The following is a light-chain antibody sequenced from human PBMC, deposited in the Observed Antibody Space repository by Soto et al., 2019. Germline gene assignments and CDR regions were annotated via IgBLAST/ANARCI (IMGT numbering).Light chain of an antibody. CDR2: GAS. Sequence: TPSPATLSVSPGDRATLSCRASQSVSSSYIAWYQQRPGQTPSLLIYGASTRATGIPDRFSGSGSGTHFTLTISRLEPGDFAVYYCQHFGGTTFTFGQGTRLEIK. V-gene: IGKV3-20*01. CDR3: QHFGGTTFT. J-gene: IGKJ5*01. CDR1: QSVSSSY.